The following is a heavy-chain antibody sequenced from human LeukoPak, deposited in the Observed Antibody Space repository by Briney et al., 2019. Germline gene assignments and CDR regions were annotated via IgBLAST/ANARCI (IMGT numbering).Heavy chain of an antibody. D-gene: IGHD3-22*01. V-gene: IGHV1-18*01. CDR1: GYTFTSYG. J-gene: IGHJ4*02. CDR3: ARVVSGYYRGDH. CDR2: ISTYNGNT. Sequence: ASVKVSCKASGYTFTSYGISWVRQAPGQGLEWMGWISTYNGNTNYAQKLQGRVTMTTDTSTSTAYMELRSPRSDDTAVYYCARVVSGYYRGDHWGQGTLVTVSS.